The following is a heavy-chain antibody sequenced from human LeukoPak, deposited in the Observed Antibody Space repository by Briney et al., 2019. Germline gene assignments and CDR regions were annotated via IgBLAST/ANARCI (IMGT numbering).Heavy chain of an antibody. CDR3: ARIPVVRGVNSNNWFDP. V-gene: IGHV4-4*07. Sequence: SETLSLTCTVSGGSISSYYWSWIRQPAGKGLEWVGRIYTSGSTNYNPSLKSRVTMSVDTSKNQFSLKLSSVTAADTAVYYCARIPVVRGVNSNNWFDPWGQGTLVTVSS. CDR1: GGSISSYY. D-gene: IGHD3-10*01. CDR2: IYTSGST. J-gene: IGHJ5*02.